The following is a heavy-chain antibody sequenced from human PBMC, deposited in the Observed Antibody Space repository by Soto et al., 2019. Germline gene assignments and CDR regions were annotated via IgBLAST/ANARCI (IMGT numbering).Heavy chain of an antibody. CDR3: ARHDGYYSYYMDV. CDR2: IYYSGST. CDR1: GDSISNNNFY. V-gene: IGHV4-39*01. Sequence: PSDTLSLTCTVSGDSISNNNFYWGGILQPPGKGLEWIGTIYYSGSTYYNPSLKSRVTISVDTSNNQLSLKLSSVTAADTAVYYCARHDGYYSYYMDVWTKGTTVTVSS. J-gene: IGHJ6*03.